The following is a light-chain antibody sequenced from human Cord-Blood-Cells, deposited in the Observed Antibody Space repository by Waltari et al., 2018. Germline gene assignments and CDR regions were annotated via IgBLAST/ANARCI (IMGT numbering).Light chain of an antibody. CDR2: DVS. J-gene: IGLJ2*01. CDR1: SRDVGGYTY. CDR3: CSYAGSYTVV. V-gene: IGLV2-11*01. Sequence: QSALTPTRSVSGSPGQSVTISCTGTSRDVGGYTYVSWYQQHPGKAPKLMIYDVSKRPSGVPDRFSGSKSGNTASLTISGLQAEDEADYYCCSYAGSYTVVFGGGTKLTVL.